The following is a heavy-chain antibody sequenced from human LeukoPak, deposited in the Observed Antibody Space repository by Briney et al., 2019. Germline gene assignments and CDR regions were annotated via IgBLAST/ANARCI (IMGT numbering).Heavy chain of an antibody. CDR2: ISSSSSYI. J-gene: IGHJ4*02. V-gene: IGHV3-21*01. Sequence: GGSLRLSCAASGFTFSSYSMNWVRQAPGRGLEWVSSISSSSSYIYYADSVKGRFTISRDNAKNSLYLQMNSLRAEDTAVYYCAKDRTVVVPAAIPRGFDYWGQGTLVTVSS. CDR1: GFTFSSYS. D-gene: IGHD2-2*01. CDR3: AKDRTVVVPAAIPRGFDY.